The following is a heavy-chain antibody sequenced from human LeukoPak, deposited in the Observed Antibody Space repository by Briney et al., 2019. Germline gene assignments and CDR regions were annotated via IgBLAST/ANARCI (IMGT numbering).Heavy chain of an antibody. V-gene: IGHV1-69*13. D-gene: IGHD6-19*01. J-gene: IGHJ4*02. CDR1: GGTFSSYA. CDR3: ARPIAVAGTFDY. Sequence: ASVKVSCKASGGTFSSYAISWVRQAPGQGLEWMGGIIPIFGTANYAQKFQGRVTITADESTSTAYMELSSLRSEDTAVYYCARPIAVAGTFDYWGQGTLVTVSS. CDR2: IIPIFGTA.